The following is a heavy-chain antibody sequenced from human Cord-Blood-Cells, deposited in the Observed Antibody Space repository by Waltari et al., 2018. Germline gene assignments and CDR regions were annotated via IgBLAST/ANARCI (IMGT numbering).Heavy chain of an antibody. V-gene: IGHV1-24*01. D-gene: IGHD5-12*01. Sequence: QIQLVQSGAEVKTPGASVTVSCKVSGYPLPDLSMHWMRQAPGKGLEWMGGFDPEDGETIYAQKFQGRVTMTEDTSTDTAYMELSSLRSEDTAVYYCATGGSQGYYYYGMDVWGQGTTVTVSS. J-gene: IGHJ6*02. CDR2: FDPEDGET. CDR1: GYPLPDLS. CDR3: ATGGSQGYYYYGMDV.